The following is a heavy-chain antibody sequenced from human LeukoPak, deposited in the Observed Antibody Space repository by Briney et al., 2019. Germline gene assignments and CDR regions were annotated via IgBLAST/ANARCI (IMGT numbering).Heavy chain of an antibody. Sequence: PGGSLRLSCAASGFTVSSNYMSWVRQAPGKGLEWVSVIYSGGSTYYADSVKGRFTISRDNSKNTLYLQMNSLRADDTAVYYCARDGNDIVVVPAAMELEYWGQGTLVTVSS. J-gene: IGHJ4*02. CDR2: IYSGGST. D-gene: IGHD2-2*01. CDR1: GFTVSSNY. CDR3: ARDGNDIVVVPAAMELEY. V-gene: IGHV3-53*01.